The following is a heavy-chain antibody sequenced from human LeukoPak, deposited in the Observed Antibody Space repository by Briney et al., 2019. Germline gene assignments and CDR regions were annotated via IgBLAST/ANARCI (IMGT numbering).Heavy chain of an antibody. V-gene: IGHV4-39*02. J-gene: IGHJ5*02. D-gene: IGHD2-2*01. CDR1: GGSISSSSYY. CDR2: IYYSGST. CDR3: AKDKGGRPRGILAAMYH. Sequence: ETLSLTCTVSGGSISSSSYYWGWIRQPPGKGLEWIGSIYYSGSTYYNPSLKSRVTISVDTSKNQFSLKLSSVSAADTAVYYCAKDKGGRPRGILAAMYHWGQGTLVTVSS.